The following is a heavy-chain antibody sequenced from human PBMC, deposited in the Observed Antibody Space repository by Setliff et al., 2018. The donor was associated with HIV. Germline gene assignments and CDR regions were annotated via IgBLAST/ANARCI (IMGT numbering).Heavy chain of an antibody. CDR1: GGSISSINW. J-gene: IGHJ4*02. V-gene: IGHV4-4*02. CDR2: IYHSGST. D-gene: IGHD1-26*01. Sequence: TLSLPCAVSGGSISSINWWTWVRQTPGRGLEWIGEIYHSGSTNYNPSLKSRVTISVDKSQNQFSLKLTSVPAADTAVYDCASSFRGYSGSYFDYWGQGTLVTVSS. CDR3: ASSFRGYSGSYFDY.